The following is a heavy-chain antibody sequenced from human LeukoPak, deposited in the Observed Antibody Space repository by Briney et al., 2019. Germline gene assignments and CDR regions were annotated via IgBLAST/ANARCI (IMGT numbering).Heavy chain of an antibody. Sequence: GASVKVSCKASGYTFTSYDINWVRQATGQGLEWMGWMNPNSGGTNYAQKFQGRVTMTRDTSISTAYMELSRLRSDDTAVYYCARDSYSSGWTFDYWGQGTLVTVSS. V-gene: IGHV1-2*02. CDR2: MNPNSGGT. D-gene: IGHD6-19*01. J-gene: IGHJ4*02. CDR3: ARDSYSSGWTFDY. CDR1: GYTFTSYD.